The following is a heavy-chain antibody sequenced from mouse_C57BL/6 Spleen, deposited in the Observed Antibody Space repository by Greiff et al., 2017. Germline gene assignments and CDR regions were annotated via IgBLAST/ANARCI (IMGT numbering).Heavy chain of an antibody. V-gene: IGHV3-6*01. D-gene: IGHD1-1*01. J-gene: IGHJ4*01. CDR2: ISYDGSN. CDR1: GYSITSGYY. CDR3: ARSDYYGSSYEAMDY. Sequence: EVKLMESGPGLVKPSQSLSLTCSVTGYSITSGYYWNWIRQFPGNKLEWMGYISYDGSNNYNPSLKNRISITRDTSKNQFFLKLNSVTTEDTATYYCARSDYYGSSYEAMDYWGQGTSVTVSS.